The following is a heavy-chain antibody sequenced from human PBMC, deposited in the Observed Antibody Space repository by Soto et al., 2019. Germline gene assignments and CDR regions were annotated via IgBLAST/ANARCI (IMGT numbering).Heavy chain of an antibody. J-gene: IGHJ3*02. Sequence: GESLKISCQGSGYSFTNYWIGWVRQMPGKGLEWMAIIYPGDSDTRYSPSFQGQVTISADKSISTAYLQWSSLKASDTAIYYCARVRDSKKSFDIWGRGTMVTVSS. CDR3: ARVRDSKKSFDI. CDR1: GYSFTNYW. V-gene: IGHV5-51*01. D-gene: IGHD4-17*01. CDR2: IYPGDSDT.